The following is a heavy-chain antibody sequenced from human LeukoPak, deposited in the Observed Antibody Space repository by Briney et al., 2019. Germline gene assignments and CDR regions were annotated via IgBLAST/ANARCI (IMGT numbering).Heavy chain of an antibody. CDR3: ARETPPHDTSDYDY. CDR2: IKQDGTMK. CDR1: GFTFSSYW. D-gene: IGHD3-22*01. J-gene: IGHJ4*02. V-gene: IGHV3-7*01. Sequence: PGGSLRLSCVASGFTFSSYWMSWVRQAPGKGLEWVANIKQDGTMKYYVDSVKGRFTISRDNAKNSQYLQMNSLRAADTAVYYCARETPPHDTSDYDYWGQGTLVTVSS.